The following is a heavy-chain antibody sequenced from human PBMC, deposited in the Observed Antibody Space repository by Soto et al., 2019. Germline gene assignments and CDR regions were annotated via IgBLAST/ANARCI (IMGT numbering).Heavy chain of an antibody. CDR1: GFTVSSNY. V-gene: IGHV3-66*01. D-gene: IGHD3-22*01. CDR3: ARVRWYYDSSGTGHWFDP. J-gene: IGHJ5*02. Sequence: EVQLVESGGGLVQPGGSLRLSCAASGFTVSSNYMSWVRQAPGKGLEWVSVIYSGGSTYYADSVKGRFTISRDNSKNTLYLKMNSLRAEDTAVYYCARVRWYYDSSGTGHWFDPWGQGTLVTVSS. CDR2: IYSGGST.